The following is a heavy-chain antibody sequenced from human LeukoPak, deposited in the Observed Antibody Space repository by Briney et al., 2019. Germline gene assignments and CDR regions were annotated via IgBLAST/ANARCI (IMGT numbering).Heavy chain of an antibody. V-gene: IGHV3-20*04. Sequence: GGSLRLSCAASGFTFDDYGMSWVRQAPGKGLEWVAGINWNSGSTGYADSVKGRFTISRDNAKNSLYLQMNSLRAEDTALYYCAKDYYGSGSYRGDAFDIWGQGTMVTVSS. CDR1: GFTFDDYG. CDR2: INWNSGST. D-gene: IGHD3-10*01. CDR3: AKDYYGSGSYRGDAFDI. J-gene: IGHJ3*02.